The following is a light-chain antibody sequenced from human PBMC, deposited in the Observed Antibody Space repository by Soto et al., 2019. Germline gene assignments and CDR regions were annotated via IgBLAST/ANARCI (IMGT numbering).Light chain of an antibody. Sequence: DIQMTQSPSTLSACIGDRVTITCRASQTVGSWLAWFQQKPGKAPNLLIYGVSGVEGGVPSRFSGSGSGTEFTLTITNLQPDDFATYYCQQYADSSWTFGQGTKV. J-gene: IGKJ1*01. V-gene: IGKV1-5*03. CDR1: QTVGSW. CDR2: GVS. CDR3: QQYADSSWT.